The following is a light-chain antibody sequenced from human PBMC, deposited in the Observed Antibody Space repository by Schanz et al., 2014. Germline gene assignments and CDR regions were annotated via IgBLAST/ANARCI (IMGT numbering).Light chain of an antibody. CDR3: GTWDTRLSAWV. CDR2: DNV. Sequence: QSVLTQPPSASGTPGQRVTISCSGSTSNIGSNTVNWYQQLPGTAPKLVIFDNVRRPSGIPDRFSGSKSGTSATLDITGLQTGDEADYYCGTWDTRLSAWVFGGGTKLTVL. CDR1: TSNIGSNT. J-gene: IGLJ3*02. V-gene: IGLV1-51*01.